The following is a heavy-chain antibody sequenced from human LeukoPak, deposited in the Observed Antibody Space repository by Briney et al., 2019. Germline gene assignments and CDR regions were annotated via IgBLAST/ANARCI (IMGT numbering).Heavy chain of an antibody. Sequence: GSSVKVSCKASGGTFSSYAISWVRQAAGQGLEWMGGIIPIFGTANYAQKFQGRVAITTDESTSTAYMELSSPRSEDTAVYYCARDYYDSSGYYYVYDYWGQGTLVTVSS. J-gene: IGHJ4*02. D-gene: IGHD3-22*01. CDR2: IIPIFGTA. CDR3: ARDYYDSSGYYYVYDY. V-gene: IGHV1-69*05. CDR1: GGTFSSYA.